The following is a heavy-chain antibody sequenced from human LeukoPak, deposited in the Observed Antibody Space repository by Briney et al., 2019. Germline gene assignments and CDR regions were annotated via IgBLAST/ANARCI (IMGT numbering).Heavy chain of an antibody. CDR3: ARDYYYDSSGFDY. D-gene: IGHD3-22*01. CDR1: GFTVSSNY. V-gene: IGHV3-53*01. J-gene: IGHJ4*02. CDR2: IYSGGST. Sequence: PGGSLRLSCAASGFTVSSNYMSWVRQAPGKGLEWVSVIYSGGSTYYADSVKGRFTISRDNSKNTLYLQMNSLRAEDTAVYYCARDYYYDSSGFDYWGREPWSPSPQ.